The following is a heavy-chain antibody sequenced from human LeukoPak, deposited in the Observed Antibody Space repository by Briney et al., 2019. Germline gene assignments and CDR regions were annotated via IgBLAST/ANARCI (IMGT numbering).Heavy chain of an antibody. CDR1: GFTFSSYT. J-gene: IGHJ4*02. CDR3: AAAGDY. D-gene: IGHD3-10*01. V-gene: IGHV3-48*02. CDR2: ISSTSTT. Sequence: GGSLRLSCAASGFTFSSYTMNWVRQAPGKGLEWVSHISSTSTTYYADSVKGRFTTSRDNAKNLLYLQMNSLRDEDTAVYYCAAAGDYWGQGTLVTVSS.